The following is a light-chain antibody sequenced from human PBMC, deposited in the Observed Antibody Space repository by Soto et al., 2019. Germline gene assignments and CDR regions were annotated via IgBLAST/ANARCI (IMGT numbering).Light chain of an antibody. CDR1: QSVSGN. V-gene: IGKV3-15*01. CDR3: QQYNNWPRT. Sequence: EIVMTQSPATLSVSPGERATLSCRASQSVSGNLAWYQLKPGQAPRLLIYDASTRATGIPARFSGSGSGTEFTLTISSPQSEDVAVYYCQQYNNWPRTFGQGTKVEIK. J-gene: IGKJ1*01. CDR2: DAS.